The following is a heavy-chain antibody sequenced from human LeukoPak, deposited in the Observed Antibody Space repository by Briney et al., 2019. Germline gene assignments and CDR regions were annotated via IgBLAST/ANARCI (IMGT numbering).Heavy chain of an antibody. D-gene: IGHD5-12*01. CDR3: ARGATIPSHPSGASTESIYFDY. CDR2: IYYSGST. V-gene: IGHV4-59*01. CDR1: GGSISSYY. Sequence: SETLSLTCTVSGGSISSYYWSWIRQPPGKGLEWIGYIYYSGSTNYNPSLKSRVTISVDTSKNQFSLKLSSVTAADTAVYYCARGATIPSHPSGASTESIYFDYWGQGTLVTVSS. J-gene: IGHJ4*02.